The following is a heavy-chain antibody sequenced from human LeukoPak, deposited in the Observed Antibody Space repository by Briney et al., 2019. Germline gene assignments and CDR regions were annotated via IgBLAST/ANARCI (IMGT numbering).Heavy chain of an antibody. D-gene: IGHD6-19*01. V-gene: IGHV4-59*01. CDR2: IYYSGST. CDR3: ARRGRAVAGFFDY. CDR1: GDSMSRNY. Sequence: SETLSLTCTVSGDSMSRNYWSWIRQPPGKGLEWIGYIYYSGSTNYNPSLKSRVTISVDTSKNQFSLKLSSVTAADTAVYYCARRGRAVAGFFDYWGQGTLVTVSS. J-gene: IGHJ4*02.